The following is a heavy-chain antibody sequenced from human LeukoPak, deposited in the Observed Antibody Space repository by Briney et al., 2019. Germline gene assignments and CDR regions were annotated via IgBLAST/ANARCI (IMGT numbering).Heavy chain of an antibody. CDR2: ISSSGTTI. J-gene: IGHJ4*02. D-gene: IGHD3-9*01. CDR1: GFTFSDYY. V-gene: IGHV3-11*04. Sequence: PGGSLRLSCAASGFTFSDYYMSWIRQARGKGLEWVSYISSSGTTIYYADSVKGRFTISRDNAKNSLYLQMNSLRAEDTAVYYCARFGRYFDWLFGDYWAQGTLVTVSS. CDR3: ARFGRYFDWLFGDY.